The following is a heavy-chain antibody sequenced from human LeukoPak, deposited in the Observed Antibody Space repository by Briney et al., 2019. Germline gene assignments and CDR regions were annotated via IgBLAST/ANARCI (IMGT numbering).Heavy chain of an antibody. CDR3: ARDQSGSGWYY. CDR1: GFTFSSYT. D-gene: IGHD6-19*01. Sequence: GGSLRLSCAASGFTFSSYTMNWVRKAPGKGLEWVSAISGSGGTTFYADSVKGRFTISRDNAKKLVYLQMNSLRAEDTAVYYCARDQSGSGWYYWGQGTLVTVSS. CDR2: ISGSGGTT. J-gene: IGHJ4*02. V-gene: IGHV3-21*01.